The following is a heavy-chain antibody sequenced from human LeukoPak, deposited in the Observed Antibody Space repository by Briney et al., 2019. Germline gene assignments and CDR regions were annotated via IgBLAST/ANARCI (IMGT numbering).Heavy chain of an antibody. CDR1: GFTFSSYS. CDR2: ISSSSSYI. D-gene: IGHD6-19*01. V-gene: IGHV3-21*01. Sequence: GGSLRLSCAASGFTFSSYSMNWVRQAPGKGLEWVSSISSSSSYIYYADSVKGRFTISRDNAKNSLYLQMNSLRAEDTAVYYCAGGRSGWYRNWFGPWGQGTLVTVSS. CDR3: AGGRSGWYRNWFGP. J-gene: IGHJ5*02.